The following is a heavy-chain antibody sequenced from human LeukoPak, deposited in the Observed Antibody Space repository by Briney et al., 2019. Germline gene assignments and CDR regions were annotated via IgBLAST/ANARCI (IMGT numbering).Heavy chain of an antibody. D-gene: IGHD1-26*01. CDR3: ARGDIVGATTGFDF. J-gene: IGHJ4*02. V-gene: IGHV6-1*01. CDR1: GDSVSSYSAA. Sequence: SLTLSLTCAISGDSVSSYSAAWNWIRQSPSRGLEWLGRTYYRSKWYTDYAVSAKSRITINPDTSKNQFSLQLNSVTPEDTAVYYCARGDIVGATTGFDFWGQGTLVTVSS. CDR2: TYYRSKWYT.